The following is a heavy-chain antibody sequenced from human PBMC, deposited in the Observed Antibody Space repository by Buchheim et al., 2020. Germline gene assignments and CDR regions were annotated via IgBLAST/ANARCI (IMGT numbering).Heavy chain of an antibody. J-gene: IGHJ4*02. D-gene: IGHD3-22*01. Sequence: QVQLQESGPGLVKPSQTLSLTCSVSGGSISSGDYYWSWIRQPPGKGLEWIGYIYCSGSTYYNPSLKSRGTISLTPSQNQFSLYLSSVTAADTAVYYCARDGSGYGLGDYWGQGIL. CDR2: IYCSGST. V-gene: IGHV4-30-4*01. CDR1: GGSISSGDYY. CDR3: ARDGSGYGLGDY.